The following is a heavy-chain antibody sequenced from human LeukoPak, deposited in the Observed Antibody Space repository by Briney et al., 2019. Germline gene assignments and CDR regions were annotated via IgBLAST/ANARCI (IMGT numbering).Heavy chain of an antibody. CDR3: ARDRTGDGASDI. D-gene: IGHD7-27*01. CDR1: GGSISSSSYY. J-gene: IGHJ3*02. Sequence: SETKSLTCTVSGGSISSSSYYWNWIRQPPGKGLEWIGNIYYSGSTNYNTSLKSRVTLSVDTSKNQFSLKLSSVTAGDTAVYYCARDRTGDGASDIWGQGAMVTVSS. CDR2: IYYSGST. V-gene: IGHV4-39*07.